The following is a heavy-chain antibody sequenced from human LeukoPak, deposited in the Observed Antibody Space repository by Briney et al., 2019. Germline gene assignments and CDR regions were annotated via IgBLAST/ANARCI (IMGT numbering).Heavy chain of an antibody. CDR3: ASQPGDMKIQLWSPGPYYYYGMDV. V-gene: IGHV3-21*01. D-gene: IGHD5-18*01. CDR1: GFTFSNYS. Sequence: GGSLRLSCAASGFTFSNYSMNWVRQAPGKGLEWVSSISSSSSYIYYADSVKGRFTISRDNAKNSLYLQMNSLRAEDTAVYYCASQPGDMKIQLWSPGPYYYYGMDVWGQGTTVTVSS. CDR2: ISSSSSYI. J-gene: IGHJ6*02.